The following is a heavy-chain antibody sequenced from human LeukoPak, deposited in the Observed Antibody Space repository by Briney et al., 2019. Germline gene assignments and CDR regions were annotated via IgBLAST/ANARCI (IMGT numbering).Heavy chain of an antibody. CDR2: INGDGSWT. CDR1: GNYW. D-gene: IGHD2-2*01. V-gene: IGHV3-74*01. CDR3: VSFYETY. Sequence: GGSLRLSCAASGNYWMHWVRQAPGKGLVWVSHINGDGSWTTYADPVKGRFTISKDKAKNTVYLQMNNLRAEDTAVYYCVSFYETYWGRGTLVTVSS. J-gene: IGHJ4*02.